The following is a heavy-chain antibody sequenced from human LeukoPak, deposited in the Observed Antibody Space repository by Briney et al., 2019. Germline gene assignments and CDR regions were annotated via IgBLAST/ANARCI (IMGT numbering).Heavy chain of an antibody. D-gene: IGHD6-19*01. CDR2: INHSGST. V-gene: IGHV4-34*01. CDR1: GGSFSGYY. Sequence: SETLSVTCAVYGGSFSGYYWSWIRQPPGNGLEWIGEINHSGSTNYNPSLKSRVTISVDTSKNQFSLKLSSVTAADTAVYYCARGDGSGWNDDRSNWFDPWGQGTLVTVSS. CDR3: ARGDGSGWNDDRSNWFDP. J-gene: IGHJ5*02.